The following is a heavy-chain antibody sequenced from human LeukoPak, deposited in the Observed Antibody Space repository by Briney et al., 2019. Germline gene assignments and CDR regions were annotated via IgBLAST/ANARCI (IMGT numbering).Heavy chain of an antibody. CDR3: AKEARKDWLLLSYYYYYGMDV. J-gene: IGHJ6*02. D-gene: IGHD3/OR15-3a*01. V-gene: IGHV3-15*01. CDR1: GFTFTSAW. Sequence: GGSLRLSCAASGFTFTSAWMSWVRQAPGKGLEWVGRIKGETAAGAPDYVASVKGRFTISRDDSKNTLFLQMNSLKTEDTAVYYCAKEARKDWLLLSYYYYYGMDVWGQGTTVTVSS. CDR2: IKGETAAGAP.